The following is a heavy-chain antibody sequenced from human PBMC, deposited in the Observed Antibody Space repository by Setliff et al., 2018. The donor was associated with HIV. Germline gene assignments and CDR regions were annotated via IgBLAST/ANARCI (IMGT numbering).Heavy chain of an antibody. CDR1: GYIFTGYY. Sequence: ASVKVSCKASGYIFTGYYPHWVRQAPGQGLEWMGWINPNSGGTNFAQKFQGRVTMTRDTSISTAYMELSRLRSDDTAVYYCARTLGSSGWYKTFDYWGQGTLVTVSS. D-gene: IGHD6-19*01. J-gene: IGHJ4*02. V-gene: IGHV1-2*02. CDR3: ARTLGSSGWYKTFDY. CDR2: INPNSGGT.